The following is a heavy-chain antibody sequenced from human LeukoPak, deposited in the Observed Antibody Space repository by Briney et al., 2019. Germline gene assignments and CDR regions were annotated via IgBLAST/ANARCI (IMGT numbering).Heavy chain of an antibody. CDR1: GYTLTGYY. J-gene: IGHJ5*02. V-gene: IGHV1-2*02. CDR2: INPNSGGT. D-gene: IGHD6-19*01. CDR3: ARDATYSSGWYIDP. Sequence: SVTVSCKASGYTLTGYYMHWVRQAAGQGLDWMGWINPNSGGTNYAQKFQGRVTMTRDTSISTAYMELSRLRSDDTAVYYCARDATYSSGWYIDPWGQGTLVTVSS.